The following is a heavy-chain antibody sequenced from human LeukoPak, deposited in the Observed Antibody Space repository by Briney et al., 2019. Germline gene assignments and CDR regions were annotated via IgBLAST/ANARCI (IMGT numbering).Heavy chain of an antibody. D-gene: IGHD3-16*01. CDR3: ARGLPVPEAIGALGFDY. J-gene: IGHJ4*02. Sequence: SETLSLTCGITGYSFSGGYFWGWVRQSPGKGLDWSGSFYHGGPTYYNPSLKTRVTMSVDSYKNEFSLKLTSVTAADTAVYYCARGLPVPEAIGALGFDYWGRGTLVAVSS. V-gene: IGHV4-38-2*01. CDR1: GYSFSGGYF. CDR2: FYHGGPT.